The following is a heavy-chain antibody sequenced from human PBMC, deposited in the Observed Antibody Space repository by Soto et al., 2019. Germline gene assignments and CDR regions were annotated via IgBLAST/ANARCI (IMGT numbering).Heavy chain of an antibody. J-gene: IGHJ4*02. CDR3: ARGDKNNDYYFDH. CDR1: GASISSGDYA. CDR2: IYNNGGS. D-gene: IGHD3-16*01. V-gene: IGHV4-30-2*01. Sequence: SETLSLTCVVSGASISSGDYAWNWVRQPPGKGLEWLGYIYNNGGSYYNPSLKSRVTISLDRSQNHFSLRLNSVTAADTALYFCARGDKNNDYYFDHWGQGTLVTVSS.